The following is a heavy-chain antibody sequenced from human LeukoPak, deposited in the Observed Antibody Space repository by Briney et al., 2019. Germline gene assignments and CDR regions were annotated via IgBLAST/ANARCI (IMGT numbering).Heavy chain of an antibody. CDR1: GFTFSSFG. CDR2: IWYDASDR. Sequence: PGGSLRLSCAASGFTFSSFGMHWVRQAPGKGLEWVAVIWYDASDRYYADSVKGRFTIFRDNSKNTLFLQMNSLRAEDTAVYYCARASMRMSTAGLVDYWGQGTLVTVSS. J-gene: IGHJ4*02. CDR3: ARASMRMSTAGLVDY. V-gene: IGHV3-33*01. D-gene: IGHD6-13*01.